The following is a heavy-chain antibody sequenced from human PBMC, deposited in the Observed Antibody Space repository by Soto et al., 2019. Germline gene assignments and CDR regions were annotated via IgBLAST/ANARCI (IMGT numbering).Heavy chain of an antibody. D-gene: IGHD6-13*01. CDR2: ISSNSAYI. J-gene: IGHJ5*02. Sequence: RRLSCAASGFTFRSFTMNWVRQAPGKGLEWVSTISSNSAYIYYTDALRGRFTISRDNAKNSLHLQMNSLRAEDTAVYYCTRDASRDSSARGWFDPWGPGTRVTVSS. CDR1: GFTFRSFT. V-gene: IGHV3-21*01. CDR3: TRDASRDSSARGWFDP.